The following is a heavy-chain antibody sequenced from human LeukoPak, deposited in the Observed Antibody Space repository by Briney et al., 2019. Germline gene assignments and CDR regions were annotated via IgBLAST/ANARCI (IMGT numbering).Heavy chain of an antibody. D-gene: IGHD6-19*01. J-gene: IGHJ4*02. Sequence: GGSLRLSCAASGFTFSSYAMSWVRQAPGKGLEWVSAISGSGGSAYYADSVKGRFTISRDNSKNTLYLQMNSLRAEDTAVYYCALSSAVTYYFDYWGQGTLVTVSS. V-gene: IGHV3-23*01. CDR1: GFTFSSYA. CDR3: ALSSAVTYYFDY. CDR2: ISGSGGSA.